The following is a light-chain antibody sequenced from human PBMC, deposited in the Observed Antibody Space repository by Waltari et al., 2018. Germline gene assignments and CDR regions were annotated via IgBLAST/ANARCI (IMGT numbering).Light chain of an antibody. CDR1: QSIDDW. J-gene: IGKJ4*01. CDR3: QQYSTYPLT. V-gene: IGKV1-5*03. CDR2: KAS. Sequence: DIQMTQSPSTLSASVGARVTIACRASQSIDDWLAWYQQKPGKAPNPVIYKASFLKRGVPSRFSGSGSGTEFTLTINSLQPDDFATYYCQQYSTYPLTFGGGTKVEI.